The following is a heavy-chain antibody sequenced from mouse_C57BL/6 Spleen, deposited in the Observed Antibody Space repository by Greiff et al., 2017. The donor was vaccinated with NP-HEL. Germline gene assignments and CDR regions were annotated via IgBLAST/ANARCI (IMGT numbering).Heavy chain of an antibody. J-gene: IGHJ4*01. V-gene: IGHV5-4*01. CDR2: IRDGGSYT. CDR3: ARDGVSDGSKAMDY. Sequence: EVKLVESGGGLVKPGGSLKLSCAASGFTFSSYAMSWVRQTPEKRLEWVATIRDGGSYTYSPDNVKGRFTSSRDNAKTNLYLQMSHLKSEDPARYDCARDGVSDGSKAMDYWGQGTSVTVSS. CDR1: GFTFSSYA. D-gene: IGHD3-1*01.